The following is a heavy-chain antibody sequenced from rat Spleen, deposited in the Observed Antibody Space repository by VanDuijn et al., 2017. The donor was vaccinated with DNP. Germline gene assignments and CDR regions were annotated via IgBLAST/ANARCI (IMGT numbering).Heavy chain of an antibody. CDR2: ITSSGGST. CDR3: ARDRTTSFDY. J-gene: IGHJ2*01. D-gene: IGHD1-10*01. V-gene: IGHV5-31*01. Sequence: EVHLVESGGGLVQPGRSLKLSCVVSGFTFNNYWVAWIRQVPGKGLEWVASITSSGGSTYYPDSVKGRFTISRDNAKSTLYLQMNSLRSEDTATYYCARDRTTSFDYWGQGVMVTVSS. CDR1: GFTFNNYW.